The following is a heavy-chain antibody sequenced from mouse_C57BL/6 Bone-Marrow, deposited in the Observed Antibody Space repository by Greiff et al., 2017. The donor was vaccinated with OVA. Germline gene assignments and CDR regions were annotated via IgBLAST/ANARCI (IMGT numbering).Heavy chain of an antibody. CDR2: IYPGSGNT. J-gene: IGHJ3*01. D-gene: IGHD2-2*01. CDR3: AREGVRWLPSWFAY. Sequence: QVQLQQSGAELVRPGASVKLSCKASGYTFTDYYINWVKQRPGQGLEWIARIYPGSGNTYYNEKFKGKATLTADKSSSTAYMQLSSLTSADAAVYFCAREGVRWLPSWFAYWGQGTLVTVSA. CDR1: GYTFTDYY. V-gene: IGHV1-76*01.